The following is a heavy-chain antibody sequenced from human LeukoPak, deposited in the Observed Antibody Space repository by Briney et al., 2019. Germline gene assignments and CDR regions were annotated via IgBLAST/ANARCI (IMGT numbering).Heavy chain of an antibody. J-gene: IGHJ3*02. CDR1: GSTFSSYG. Sequence: GRSLRLSCAASGSTFSSYGMHWVRQAPGKGLEWVAVISNGGSNKYHADSVKGRFTISRGNSKNTLYLQMNSLRAEDTAVYYCAKDLSSSGSRAFDIWGQGTMVTVSS. CDR3: AKDLSSSGSRAFDI. CDR2: ISNGGSNK. V-gene: IGHV3-30*18. D-gene: IGHD3-22*01.